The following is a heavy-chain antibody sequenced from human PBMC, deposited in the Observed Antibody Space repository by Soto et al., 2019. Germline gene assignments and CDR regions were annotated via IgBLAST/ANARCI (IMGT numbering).Heavy chain of an antibody. J-gene: IGHJ4*02. D-gene: IGHD3-22*01. CDR2: VYYSGST. CDR1: GGSISSHY. Sequence: SETLSLTCTVSGGSISSHYWSWIRQPPGKGLEWIGYVYYSGSTNYNPSLKSRVTISVDTSKNQFSLKLSSVTAADTAVYHCARGDYSDSSGLYFDYWGQGTLVTVSS. V-gene: IGHV4-59*11. CDR3: ARGDYSDSSGLYFDY.